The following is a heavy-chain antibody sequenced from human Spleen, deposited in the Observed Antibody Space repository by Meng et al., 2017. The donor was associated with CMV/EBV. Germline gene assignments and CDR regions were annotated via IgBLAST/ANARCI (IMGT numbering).Heavy chain of an antibody. CDR2: ISWNSGSI. D-gene: IGHD3-16*02. V-gene: IGHV3-9*01. CDR3: AKDRGGSSFYYGMDV. Sequence: LSLTCAASGFTFDNYAMHWVRQAPGKGLQWVSGISWNSGSIGYADSVKGRFTISRDNAKNFLYLQMNSLRPEDTALYYCAKDRGGSSFYYGMDVWGQGTTVTVSS. J-gene: IGHJ6*02. CDR1: GFTFDNYA.